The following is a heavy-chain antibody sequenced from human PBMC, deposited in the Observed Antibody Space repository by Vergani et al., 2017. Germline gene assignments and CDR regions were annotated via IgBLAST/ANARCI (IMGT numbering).Heavy chain of an antibody. CDR3: AREAGTTRRCYYYGMDV. Sequence: QVQLQESGPGLVKPLDTLSLICTVSGGPISSYYWSWIRQPPGKGLEWIGYIYYSGSTNYNPSLKSRVTISVDTSKNQFSLKLSSVTAADTAVYYCAREAGTTRRCYYYGMDVWGQGTTVTVS. D-gene: IGHD1-14*01. CDR1: GGPISSYY. V-gene: IGHV4-59*01. CDR2: IYYSGST. J-gene: IGHJ6*02.